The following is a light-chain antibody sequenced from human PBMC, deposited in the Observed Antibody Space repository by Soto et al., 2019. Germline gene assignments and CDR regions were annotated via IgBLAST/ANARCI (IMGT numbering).Light chain of an antibody. CDR2: DVS. CDR1: SSDVGGYNY. J-gene: IGLJ1*01. CDR3: SSYTGSSTYV. V-gene: IGLV2-14*01. Sequence: QSVLTQPASVSGSPGQSITIACTGNSSDVGGYNYVSWYQQYPGKAPRLVISDVSNRPSGVSNRFSGSKSGNSASLTISGLQAEDEADYYCSSYTGSSTYVFGTGTKVTVL.